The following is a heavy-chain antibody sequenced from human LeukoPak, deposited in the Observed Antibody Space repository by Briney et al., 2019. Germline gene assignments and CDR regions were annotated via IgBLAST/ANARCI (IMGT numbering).Heavy chain of an antibody. CDR2: ISSSSSYI. CDR1: GFTFSSYS. J-gene: IGHJ6*02. CDR3: AKDSDYSLNYYYYYGMDV. V-gene: IGHV3-21*01. Sequence: AGGSLRLSCAASGFTFSSYSMNWVRQASGKGLEWVSSISSSSSYIYYADSVKGRFTISRDNSKNTLYLQMNSLRAEDTAVYYCAKDSDYSLNYYYYYGMDVWGQGTTVTVSS. D-gene: IGHD2-15*01.